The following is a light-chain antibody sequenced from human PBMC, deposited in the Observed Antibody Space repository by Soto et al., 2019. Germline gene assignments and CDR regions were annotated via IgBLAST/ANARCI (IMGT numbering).Light chain of an antibody. CDR3: SSYTSSSPYV. CDR2: DVS. Sequence: QSALTQPASVSGSPGQSITISCTGTSSDVGGYNYVSWYQQHPGKAPKLMIYDVSYRPSGISNRFSGFKSGNTASLTISGLQAEDEADYYCSSYTSSSPYVFGTGTKLTVL. CDR1: SSDVGGYNY. J-gene: IGLJ1*01. V-gene: IGLV2-14*03.